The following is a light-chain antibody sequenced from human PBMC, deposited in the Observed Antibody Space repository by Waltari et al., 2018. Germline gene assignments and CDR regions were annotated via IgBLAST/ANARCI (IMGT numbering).Light chain of an antibody. CDR2: VGN. CDR3: QSYDNNNPVV. CDR1: SGSIGPHS. Sequence: NLMLTQPHPVSEPPGKTVTIPCIPSSGSIGPHSVQRAQQRPAGSPTTVIYVGNRRPYGVPDRFSGSIDTSSDSASLTISGLRPEDEADYYCQSYDNNNPVVFGGGTKLIVL. V-gene: IGLV6-57*01. J-gene: IGLJ2*01.